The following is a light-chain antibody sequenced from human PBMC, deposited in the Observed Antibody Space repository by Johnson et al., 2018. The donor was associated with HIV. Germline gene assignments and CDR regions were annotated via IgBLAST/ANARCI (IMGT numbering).Light chain of an antibody. CDR2: DTD. Sequence: QSVLTQPPSVSAAPGQKVTVSCSGSSSNIGNNFVSWYQQVPGTAPKLLIYDTDKRPSGIPDRFSGSKSGTSATLGITGLQTGDEADYYCGTWDSSLSALAFVTGTKVTVL. V-gene: IGLV1-51*01. CDR3: GTWDSSLSALA. J-gene: IGLJ1*01. CDR1: SSNIGNNF.